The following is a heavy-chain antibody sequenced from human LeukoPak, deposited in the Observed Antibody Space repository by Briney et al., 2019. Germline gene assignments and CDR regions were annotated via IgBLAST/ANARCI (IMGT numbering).Heavy chain of an antibody. J-gene: IGHJ4*02. Sequence: SETLSLTCTVSGGSISSSSYYWGWIRQPPGTGLEWIGSIYYSGSTYYNPSLKSRVTISVDTSKNQFSLKLSSVTAADTAVYYCAGAPPYGSDWSKGVFDYWGQGTLVTVSS. CDR2: IYYSGST. CDR1: GGSISSSSYY. D-gene: IGHD6-19*01. V-gene: IGHV4-39*07. CDR3: AGAPPYGSDWSKGVFDY.